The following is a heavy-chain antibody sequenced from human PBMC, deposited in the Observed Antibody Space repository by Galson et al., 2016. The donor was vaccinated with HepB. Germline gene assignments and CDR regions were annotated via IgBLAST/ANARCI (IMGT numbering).Heavy chain of an antibody. CDR2: IQPSGRT. V-gene: IGHV4-30-2*02. CDR3: AGTWRGGY. J-gene: IGHJ4*02. CDR1: NGSISSGGHS. D-gene: IGHD3-16*01. Sequence: TLSLTCTVSNGSISSGGHSWSWIRQAPGKGLEWIGNIQPSGRTEYNPSLRSRVNISVDRSKNQVSLKVTSVTAADTGVYYCAGTWRGGYWGQGIPVTVSS.